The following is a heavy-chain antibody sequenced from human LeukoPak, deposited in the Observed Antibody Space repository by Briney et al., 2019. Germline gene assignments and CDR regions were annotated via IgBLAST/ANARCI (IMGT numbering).Heavy chain of an antibody. CDR1: GFTFSSYG. CDR2: IRYDGSNK. V-gene: IGHV3-30*02. CDR3: AKDPQVYSSSSWYFDY. D-gene: IGHD6-6*01. J-gene: IGHJ4*02. Sequence: GGSLRLSCAASGFTFSSYGMHWVRQAPGKGLEWVAFIRYDGSNKYYADSVKGRFTISRDNSKNTLYLQMNSLRAEDTAVYYCAKDPQVYSSSSWYFDYWGQGTLVTVSS.